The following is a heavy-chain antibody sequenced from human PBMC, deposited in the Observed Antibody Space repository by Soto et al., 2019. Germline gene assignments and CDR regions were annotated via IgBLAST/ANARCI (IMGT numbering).Heavy chain of an antibody. CDR3: ARGSDWFDP. V-gene: IGHV3-23*01. Sequence: PGGSLRLSCAASGFTFSSYAMNWVRQAPGKGLEWVSTISGDGVNTYSADSVKGRFTISRDNSKNTLYLQMNSLRAEDTAVYYCARGSDWFDPWGQGTLVTVSS. CDR1: GFTFSSYA. J-gene: IGHJ5*02. CDR2: ISGDGVNT. D-gene: IGHD2-15*01.